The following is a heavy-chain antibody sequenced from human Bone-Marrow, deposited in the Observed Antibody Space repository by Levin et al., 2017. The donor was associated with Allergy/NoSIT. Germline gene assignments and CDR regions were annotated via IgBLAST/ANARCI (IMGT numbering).Heavy chain of an antibody. D-gene: IGHD6-6*01. CDR3: AKDISSSWSTGDLDY. V-gene: IGHV3-23*01. CDR2: ISGIGVGT. J-gene: IGHJ4*02. CDR1: GFTFNNYA. Sequence: GGSLRLSCAASGFTFNNYAMHWVRQAPGKGLEGVSGISGIGVGTYYADSVKGRFTISRDNSKNTLYLQMKSLRAEDTDVYYCAKDISSSWSTGDLDYWGQGAQVTVSS.